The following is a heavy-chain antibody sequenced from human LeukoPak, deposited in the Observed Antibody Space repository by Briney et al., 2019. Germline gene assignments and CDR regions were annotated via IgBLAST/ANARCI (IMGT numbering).Heavy chain of an antibody. CDR1: GFTFSSYW. Sequence: GGSLRLSCAASGFTFSSYWMHWVRQAPGKGLVWASLINSDGSSTIYADSVKGRFTISRDNAKNTLYLQMNSLRAEDTAVYYCAGGLTIFGVVNDAFDIWGQGTMVTVSS. D-gene: IGHD3-3*01. J-gene: IGHJ3*02. CDR3: AGGLTIFGVVNDAFDI. CDR2: INSDGSST. V-gene: IGHV3-74*01.